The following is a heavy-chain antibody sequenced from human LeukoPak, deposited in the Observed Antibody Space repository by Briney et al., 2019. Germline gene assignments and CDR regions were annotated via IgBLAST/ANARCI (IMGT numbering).Heavy chain of an antibody. CDR3: ARPYDSSGYFEYAFDY. D-gene: IGHD3-22*01. Sequence: ASVKVSCKASGYTFTSYDINWVRQATGQVLEWMGWMNPNSGNTGYAQKFQGRVTMTRNTSISTAYMELSSLRSEDTAMYYCARPYDSSGYFEYAFDYWGQGTLVTVSS. J-gene: IGHJ4*02. CDR1: GYTFTSYD. CDR2: MNPNSGNT. V-gene: IGHV1-8*01.